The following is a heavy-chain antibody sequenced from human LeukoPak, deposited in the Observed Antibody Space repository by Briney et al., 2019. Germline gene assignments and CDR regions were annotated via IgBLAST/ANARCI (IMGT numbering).Heavy chain of an antibody. D-gene: IGHD6-13*01. CDR2: ISGSGGST. Sequence: ETLSLTCTVSGGSISSYYWSWIRQPPGKGLEWVSAISGSGGSTYYADSVKGRFTISRDNSKNTLYLQMNSLRAEDTAVYYCAKASVSSSWPSREDYYYGMDVWGQGTTVTVSS. V-gene: IGHV3-23*01. CDR1: GGSISSYY. J-gene: IGHJ6*02. CDR3: AKASVSSSWPSREDYYYGMDV.